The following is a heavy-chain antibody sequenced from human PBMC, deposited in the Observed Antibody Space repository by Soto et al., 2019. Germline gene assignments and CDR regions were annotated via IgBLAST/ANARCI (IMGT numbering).Heavy chain of an antibody. J-gene: IGHJ4*02. D-gene: IGHD3-22*01. CDR2: IYYTGNT. Sequence: QVQLQESGPGLVKPSQTLSLTCTVSGASISGGDYYWTWIRQPPGKGLEWIGSIYYTGNTYSNPALASRLSISVDPSNNQFALRLTSVTAPDTAIYYCARATYDSSTDYLDYWGQGTLVTVSS. CDR3: ARATYDSSTDYLDY. V-gene: IGHV4-30-4*01. CDR1: GASISGGDYY.